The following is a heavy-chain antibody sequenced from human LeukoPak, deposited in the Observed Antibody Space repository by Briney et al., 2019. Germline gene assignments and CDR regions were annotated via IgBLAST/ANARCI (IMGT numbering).Heavy chain of an antibody. CDR2: ISSSSSYI. Sequence: GGSLRLSCAASGFTFSSYSMNWVRQAPGKGLEWVSSISSSSSYIYYADSVKGRFTISRDNAKNSLYLQMNSLRAEDTAVYYCARDWSGYDFSYYMDVWGKGTTVTVSS. J-gene: IGHJ6*03. CDR1: GFTFSSYS. CDR3: ARDWSGYDFSYYMDV. V-gene: IGHV3-21*01. D-gene: IGHD5-12*01.